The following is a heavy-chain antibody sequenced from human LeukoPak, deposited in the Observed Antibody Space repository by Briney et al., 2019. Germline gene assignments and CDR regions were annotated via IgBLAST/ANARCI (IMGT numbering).Heavy chain of an antibody. V-gene: IGHV3-9*01. D-gene: IGHD1-26*01. CDR2: ISWNSGSI. CDR3: AKGSGSYPWYFDY. J-gene: IGHJ4*02. CDR1: GFTFNDYA. Sequence: SLRLSCAASGFTFNDYALHWVRQAPGKGLEWVSGISWNSGSIGYADSVKGRFTISRDNAKNSLYLQMNSLRAEDTALYYCAKGSGSYPWYFDYWGQGTLVTVSS.